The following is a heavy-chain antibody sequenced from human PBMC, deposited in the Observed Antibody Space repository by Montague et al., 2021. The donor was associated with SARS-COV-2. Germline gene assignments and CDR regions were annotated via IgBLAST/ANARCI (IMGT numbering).Heavy chain of an antibody. CDR1: GGSFSGYY. V-gene: IGHV4-34*01. Sequence: SXTLSLTCAVYGGSFSGYYWTWIRQSPGKGLEWIAEINHSGTTNYNFNPSLGSRVTISVDTSKSPFSLKLTSVTAADTGVYYCARWDPQTLTLIGLRGKSASDYWGQGTLVTVSS. CDR2: INHSGTT. D-gene: IGHD4-23*01. J-gene: IGHJ4*02. CDR3: ARWDPQTLTLIGLRGKSASDY.